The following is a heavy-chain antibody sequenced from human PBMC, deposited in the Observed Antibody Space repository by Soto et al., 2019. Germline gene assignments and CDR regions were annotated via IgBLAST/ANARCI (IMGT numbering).Heavy chain of an antibody. D-gene: IGHD5-18*01. CDR2: IYPGDSDT. V-gene: IGHV5-51*01. J-gene: IGHJ6*02. CDR1: GYSFTSYW. Sequence: PGESLKISCKGSGYSFTSYWIGWVRQMPGKGLEWMGIIYPGDSDTRYSPSFQGQVTISADNSISTAYLQWSSLKASDTAMYYCARPPRAAIQLSVGSSYYYYGMDVWGQGTTVTVSS. CDR3: ARPPRAAIQLSVGSSYYYYGMDV.